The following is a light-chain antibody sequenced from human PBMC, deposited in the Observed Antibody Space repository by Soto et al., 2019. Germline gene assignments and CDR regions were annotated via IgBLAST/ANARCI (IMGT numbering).Light chain of an antibody. CDR1: QSISNY. J-gene: IGKJ5*01. CDR3: QQRSDWPSI. CDR2: GAS. Sequence: EIVLTQSPATLSLSPGERATLSCRASQSISNYLVWYQQKPGQAPRLLGYGASNRATGVPARFSGSGSATDFILTISSLEPEDFAVYYCQQRSDWPSIFGQGTRLEIK. V-gene: IGKV3-11*01.